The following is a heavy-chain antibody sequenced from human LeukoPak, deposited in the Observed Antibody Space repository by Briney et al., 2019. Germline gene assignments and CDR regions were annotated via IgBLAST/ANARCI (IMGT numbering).Heavy chain of an antibody. CDR3: ARDAYYYDSSGLFDD. D-gene: IGHD3-22*01. V-gene: IGHV1-18*01. J-gene: IGHJ4*02. CDR1: GYTFTSYG. Sequence: LGGSVKVSCKASGYTFTSYGISWVRQAPGQGLEWMGWINAYNGNTNYAQKLQGRVTMTTDTTTSTAYMELRSVRSDGTGVYYCARDAYYYDSSGLFDDWGEETLVTVSS. CDR2: INAYNGNT.